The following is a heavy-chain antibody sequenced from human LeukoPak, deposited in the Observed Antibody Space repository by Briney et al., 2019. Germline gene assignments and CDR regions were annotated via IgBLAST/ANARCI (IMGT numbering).Heavy chain of an antibody. CDR1: EFTFSHFA. D-gene: IGHD5-24*01. Sequence: EGSLRLSCAVSEFTFSHFAMHWVRQAPGKGLDWVAVVSSHGNDGYYADSVKGRFTISRDNSKNTLYLQIDSLRAEDTAIYYCTRDAYNFNDFDYWGPGTLVTVSS. CDR3: TRDAYNFNDFDY. J-gene: IGHJ4*02. CDR2: VSSHGNDG. V-gene: IGHV3-30*01.